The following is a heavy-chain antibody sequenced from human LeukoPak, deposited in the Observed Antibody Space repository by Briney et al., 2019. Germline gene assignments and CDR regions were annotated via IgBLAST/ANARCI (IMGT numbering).Heavy chain of an antibody. CDR2: ISGSGGST. D-gene: IGHD6-13*01. V-gene: IGHV3-23*01. J-gene: IGHJ4*02. CDR3: AKAPSIAAAGTFDY. Sequence: GGSLRLSCAASGFTVSSYAMSWVRQAPGKGLEWVSSISGSGGSTYYADSVKGRFIISRDHYKNTLYLQMHSLRAEDTAVYYCAKAPSIAAAGTFDYWGQGTLVTVSS. CDR1: GFTVSSYA.